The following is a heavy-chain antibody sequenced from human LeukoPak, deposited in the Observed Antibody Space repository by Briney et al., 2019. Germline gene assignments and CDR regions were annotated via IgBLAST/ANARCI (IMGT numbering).Heavy chain of an antibody. V-gene: IGHV3-30-3*01. Sequence: GGSLRLSCAASGFTFSSYAMHWVRQAPGKGLEWVAVISYDGSNKYYADSVKGRFTISRDNSKNTLYLQMNSLRAEDTAVYYWAGDQGGSRGMDVGGQGTTVTVSS. CDR2: ISYDGSNK. CDR3: AGDQGGSRGMDV. CDR1: GFTFSSYA. J-gene: IGHJ6*02. D-gene: IGHD3-16*01.